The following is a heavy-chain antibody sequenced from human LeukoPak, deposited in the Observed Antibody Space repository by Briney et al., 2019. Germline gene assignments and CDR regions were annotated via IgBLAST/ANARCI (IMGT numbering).Heavy chain of an antibody. J-gene: IGHJ6*02. CDR2: IYYSGST. CDR3: ARDGSQQWSFMDV. D-gene: IGHD6-19*01. CDR1: GGSISPYY. Sequence: PSETLSLTCTVSGGSISPYYWHWIRQPPGKGLEWIGYIYYSGSTSYNPCLKSRVTISVDTSKNEFSLKLSSVTAADTAVYYCARDGSQQWSFMDVWGQGTTVTVSS. V-gene: IGHV4-59*01.